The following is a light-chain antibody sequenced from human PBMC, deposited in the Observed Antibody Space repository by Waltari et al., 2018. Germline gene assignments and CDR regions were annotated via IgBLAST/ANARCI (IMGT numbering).Light chain of an antibody. CDR2: AAS. V-gene: IGKV1-39*01. CDR3: QQSYSTPLT. CDR1: QSISSY. J-gene: IGKJ4*01. Sequence: IQMPQSPSSLSASVGDSVPITCRASQSISSYLNWYQQKPGKAPKLLIYAASSLQSGVPSRFSGSGSGTDFTLTISSLQPEDFATYYCQQSYSTPLTFGGGTKVEIK.